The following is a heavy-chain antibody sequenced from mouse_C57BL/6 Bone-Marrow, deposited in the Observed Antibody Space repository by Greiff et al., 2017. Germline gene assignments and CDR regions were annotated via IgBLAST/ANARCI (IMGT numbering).Heavy chain of an antibody. V-gene: IGHV14-4*01. J-gene: IGHJ4*01. CDR3: TTPDGYYYAMDY. CDR1: GFNIKDDY. Sequence: EVQLQQSGAELVSPGASVKLSCTASGFNIKDDYMHWVKQRPEQGLEWIGWIDPENGDTEYASKFQGKATITADTSSNTAYLQLSSLTSEDTAVYYCTTPDGYYYAMDYWGQGTSVTVSS. D-gene: IGHD2-3*01. CDR2: IDPENGDT.